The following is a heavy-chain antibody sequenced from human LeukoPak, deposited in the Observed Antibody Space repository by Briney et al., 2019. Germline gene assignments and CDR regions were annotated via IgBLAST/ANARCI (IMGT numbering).Heavy chain of an antibody. J-gene: IGHJ4*02. CDR1: GFTFSDYW. Sequence: GGSLRLSCAASGFTFSDYWIHWVRQAPGKGLVWISRINTDGSITNYADSVKGRFSISRDNAKNTLYLQMSSLRAEDTAVYYCARDRGPRTGFMVREAYDYWGQGTLVTVSS. CDR2: INTDGSIT. V-gene: IGHV3-74*01. D-gene: IGHD3-10*01. CDR3: ARDRGPRTGFMVREAYDY.